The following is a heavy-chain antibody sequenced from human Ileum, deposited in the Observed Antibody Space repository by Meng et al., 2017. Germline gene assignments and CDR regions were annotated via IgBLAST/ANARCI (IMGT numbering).Heavy chain of an antibody. CDR2: TLYMSKLYN. J-gene: IGHJ4*02. CDR1: GDSLFNNSVH. CDR3: AREAQLAAFGH. V-gene: IGHV6-1*01. D-gene: IGHD1-1*01. Sequence: VQRDVYGPGVVKTQPYPSLTCAFSGDSLFNNSVHWSWVRQSPWRGLEWMGGTLYMSKLYNDYALSVDSRIIVNHDTSKNQISVQLNSVTADDTVLYYCAREAQLAAFGHWGQGTLVTVSS.